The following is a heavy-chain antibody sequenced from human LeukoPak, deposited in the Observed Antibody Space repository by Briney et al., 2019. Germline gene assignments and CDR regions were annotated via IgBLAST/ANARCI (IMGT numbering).Heavy chain of an antibody. CDR1: GGSISSYY. V-gene: IGHV4-39*01. Sequence: SETLSLTCTVSGGSISSYYWGWIRQPPGKGLEWIGSIYYSGSTYYNPSLRGRVTMSVDTSKNQFSLKLSSVTAADTAVYYCARRDYYYGSRNAFDIWGQGTMVTVSS. CDR2: IYYSGST. D-gene: IGHD3-10*01. J-gene: IGHJ3*02. CDR3: ARRDYYYGSRNAFDI.